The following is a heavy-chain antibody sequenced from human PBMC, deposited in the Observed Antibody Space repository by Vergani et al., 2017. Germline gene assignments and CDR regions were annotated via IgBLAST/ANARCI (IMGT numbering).Heavy chain of an antibody. Sequence: EVQLVQSGAEVKKPGESLTISCKGSGYSFTSYWISWVRQMPGKGLEWMERTDPSDSYTNYSPSFQGHVTISTDKSVSTAHLQWNSLKASDTAIYYCARRYGSGSYPDYWGQGTLVTVSS. CDR2: TDPSDSYT. CDR1: GYSFTSYW. D-gene: IGHD3-10*01. CDR3: ARRYGSGSYPDY. J-gene: IGHJ4*02. V-gene: IGHV5-10-1*03.